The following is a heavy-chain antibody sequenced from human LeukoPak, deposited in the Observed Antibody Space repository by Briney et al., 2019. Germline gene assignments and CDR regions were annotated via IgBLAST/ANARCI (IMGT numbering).Heavy chain of an antibody. V-gene: IGHV3-23*01. D-gene: IGHD2-2*01. J-gene: IGHJ4*02. Sequence: GGSLRLSCAASGFTFSSYATSWVRQAPGKGLEWVSGISGSGASTYYADSVKGRFTISRDSSKNTLSLQMNSLRAEDTAVYYCAKIPKGGYFDSWGQGTLATVSS. CDR1: GFTFSSYA. CDR3: AKIPKGGYFDS. CDR2: ISGSGAST.